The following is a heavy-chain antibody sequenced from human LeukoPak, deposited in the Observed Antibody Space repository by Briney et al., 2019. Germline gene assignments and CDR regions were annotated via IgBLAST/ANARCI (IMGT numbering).Heavy chain of an antibody. Sequence: SETLSLTCAVYGGSFSGYYWSWIRQPPGKGLEWMGEINHSGSTNYNPSLKSRVPISVATSKNQFSLKLSSVTAADTAVYYCARGRGVNYYYYYYMDVWGKGTTVTVSS. J-gene: IGHJ6*03. CDR1: GGSFSGYY. CDR2: INHSGST. CDR3: ARGRGVNYYYYYYMDV. D-gene: IGHD3-10*01. V-gene: IGHV4-34*01.